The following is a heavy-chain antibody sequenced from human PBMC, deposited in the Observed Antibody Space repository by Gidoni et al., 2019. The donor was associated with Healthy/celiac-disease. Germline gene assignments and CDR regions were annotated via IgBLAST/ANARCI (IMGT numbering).Heavy chain of an antibody. Sequence: QLQLQESGPGLVKPSETLSLTCTVSGGSISSSSYYWGWIRQPPGKGLEWIGSIYYSGSTYYNPSLKSRVTISVDTSKNQFSLKLSSVTAADTAVYYCARREKGGDWFDPWGQGTLVTVSS. CDR3: ARREKGGDWFDP. CDR2: IYYSGST. V-gene: IGHV4-39*01. CDR1: GGSISSSSYY. J-gene: IGHJ5*02. D-gene: IGHD3-16*01.